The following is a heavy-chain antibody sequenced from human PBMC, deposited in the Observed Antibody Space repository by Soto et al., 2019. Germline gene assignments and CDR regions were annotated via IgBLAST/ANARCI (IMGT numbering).Heavy chain of an antibody. CDR2: INHSGST. Sequence: SETLSLTCTVSVGSFSGYCWSWIRQPPGKGLEWIGEINHSGSTNYNPSLKSPVTISVDTSKNQFSLKLSSVTAADTAVYYCASLGAMATLPLRGYYYYYAMDGWGQATTVTVS. CDR3: ASLGAMATLPLRGYYYYYAMDG. D-gene: IGHD5-18*01. J-gene: IGHJ6*02. CDR1: VGSFSGYC. V-gene: IGHV4-34*01.